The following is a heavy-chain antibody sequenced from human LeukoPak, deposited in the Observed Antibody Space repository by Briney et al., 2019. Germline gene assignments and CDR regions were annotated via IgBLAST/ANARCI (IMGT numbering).Heavy chain of an antibody. J-gene: IGHJ4*02. Sequence: PGGSLRLSCAASAFTFRSYWMHWVRQAPGKGLMWVSRINSDGSTISYADSVKGRFTISRDNAKNTLYLQMNSLRAEDTAVYYCARAISSLLRNFDAGFDYWGQGSLVAVTS. CDR2: INSDGSTI. CDR1: AFTFRSYW. CDR3: ARAISSLLRNFDAGFDY. V-gene: IGHV3-74*01. D-gene: IGHD3-9*01.